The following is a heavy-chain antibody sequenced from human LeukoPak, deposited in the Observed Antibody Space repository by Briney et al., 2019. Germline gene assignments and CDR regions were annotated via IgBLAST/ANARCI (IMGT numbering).Heavy chain of an antibody. CDR3: ARDGIAAAGTVTRGRRFDS. CDR2: IYYSGST. J-gene: IGHJ5*01. CDR1: GGSISSSSYY. Sequence: SETLSLTCTVSGGSISSSSYYWGWIRRPPGKGLEWIGSIYYSGSTYYNPSLKSRATISVDTSKNQFSLKLSSVTAADTAVYYCARDGIAAAGTVTRGRRFDSWGQGTLVPVSS. D-gene: IGHD6-13*01. V-gene: IGHV4-39*02.